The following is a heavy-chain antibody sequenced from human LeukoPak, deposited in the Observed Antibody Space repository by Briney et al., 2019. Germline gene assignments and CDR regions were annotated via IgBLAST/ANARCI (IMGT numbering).Heavy chain of an antibody. CDR1: GYSFTTYW. CDR3: ARHRGRYSYDSYYFDY. CDR2: IYPGDSDT. D-gene: IGHD5-18*01. J-gene: IGHJ4*02. V-gene: IGHV5-51*01. Sequence: GESLKISCKGSGYSFTTYWIAWVRQLPGKGLEWMGIIYPGDSDTRYSPSFQGQVTISADKSITTAYLQWSSLKASDTAMYYCARHRGRYSYDSYYFDYLGQGTLVTVSS.